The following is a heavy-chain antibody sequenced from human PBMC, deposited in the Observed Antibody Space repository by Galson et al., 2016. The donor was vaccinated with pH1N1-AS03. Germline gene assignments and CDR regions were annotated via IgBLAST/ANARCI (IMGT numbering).Heavy chain of an antibody. J-gene: IGHJ6*02. CDR3: ANAKPQDYISDWLRTYYYSAMDV. D-gene: IGHD6-19*01. Sequence: SCAASGFTFSSFSISWVRQAPGKGLEWVSAVSGSGVQTYFADSVKGRFTISRDTSKNTLYLQMNILRAEDTAIYYCANAKPQDYISDWLRTYYYSAMDVWVQGTTVTVS. CDR2: VSGSGVQT. V-gene: IGHV3-23*01. CDR1: GFTFSSFS.